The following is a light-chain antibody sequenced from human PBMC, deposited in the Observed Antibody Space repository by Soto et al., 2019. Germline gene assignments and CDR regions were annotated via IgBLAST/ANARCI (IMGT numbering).Light chain of an antibody. CDR2: DAS. V-gene: IGKV1-5*01. J-gene: IGKJ1*01. CDR1: QSISSW. CDR3: QQYNSYSGT. Sequence: IQMTQSPSTLSSSVGDRVTITCRASQSISSWLAWYQQKPGKAPKLLIYDASSLESGVPSRFSGSGSGTEFTLTISSLQPDDFATYYCQQYNSYSGTFGQGTMV.